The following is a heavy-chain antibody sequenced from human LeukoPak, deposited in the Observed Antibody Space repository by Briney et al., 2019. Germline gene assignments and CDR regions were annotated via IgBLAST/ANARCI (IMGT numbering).Heavy chain of an antibody. CDR3: ARVWSSSSPIDY. J-gene: IGHJ4*02. CDR1: GFTFISYA. D-gene: IGHD6-6*01. V-gene: IGHV3-23*01. CDR2: ISGSGGRT. Sequence: PGGSLRLSCAASGFTFISYAMSWVRQAPGKGLEWVSVISGSGGRTNYADSGKGRFTISRDNYKNTLYLQMNSLRAEDTAVYYCARVWSSSSPIDYWGQGTLVTVSS.